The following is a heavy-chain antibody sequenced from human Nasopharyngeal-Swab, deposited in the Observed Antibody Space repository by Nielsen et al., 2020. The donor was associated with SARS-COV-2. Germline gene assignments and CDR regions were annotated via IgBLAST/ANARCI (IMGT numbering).Heavy chain of an antibody. J-gene: IGHJ3*02. Sequence: GESLEISCAASGFTFSSYWMSWVRQAPGKGLEWVANIKQDGSEKFYVDSVKGRFTISRDNAKNSLYLQMNSLRAEDTAVYYCARGDYYDSSGDYVDAFDIWGQGTMVTVS. CDR2: IKQDGSEK. CDR1: GFTFSSYW. D-gene: IGHD3-22*01. V-gene: IGHV3-7*03. CDR3: ARGDYYDSSGDYVDAFDI.